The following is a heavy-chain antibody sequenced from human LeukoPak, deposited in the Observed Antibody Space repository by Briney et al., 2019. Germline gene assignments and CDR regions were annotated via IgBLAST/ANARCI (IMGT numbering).Heavy chain of an antibody. CDR2: INPNSGGT. V-gene: IGHV1-2*02. D-gene: IGHD3-16*01. CDR1: GYTFTGYY. J-gene: IGHJ4*02. CDR3: ARKRGGEGGVYFDY. Sequence: ASVKVSCKASGYTFTGYYMHWVRQAPGQGLEWMGWINPNSGGTNYAQNFQGRVTMTRDTSISTVYMELSRLRSDDTAVYYCARKRGGEGGVYFDYWGQGTLVTVSS.